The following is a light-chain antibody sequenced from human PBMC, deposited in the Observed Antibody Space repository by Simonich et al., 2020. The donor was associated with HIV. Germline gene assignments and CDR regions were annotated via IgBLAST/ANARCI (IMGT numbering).Light chain of an antibody. J-gene: IGKJ3*01. CDR2: DAS. CDR1: QSISNS. Sequence: EIVLTQSPATLSLSPGERATLSCRASQSISNSLAWYRQKPGQAPRLLIYDASNRATGIPARFSGGGSGTDFTLTISRLEPEDFAVYYCQEYNNWPPFTFGPGTKVDIK. CDR3: QEYNNWPPFT. V-gene: IGKV3-11*01.